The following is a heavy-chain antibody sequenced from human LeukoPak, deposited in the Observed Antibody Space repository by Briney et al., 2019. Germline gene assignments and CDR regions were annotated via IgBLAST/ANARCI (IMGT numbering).Heavy chain of an antibody. CDR2: INLGGGRT. D-gene: IGHD2-15*01. V-gene: IGHV1-46*01. Sequence: GASVKVSCKASGYTFTDYYVHWVRRAPGLGLEWMGVINLGGGRTTYAQKFQDRVNMTRDTSTSTVYMELSGLTSADTAVYFCARVTSPARRGRTLVAAAATPFDYWGQGTLVTVSS. J-gene: IGHJ4*02. CDR1: GYTFTDYY. CDR3: ARVTSPARRGRTLVAAAATPFDY.